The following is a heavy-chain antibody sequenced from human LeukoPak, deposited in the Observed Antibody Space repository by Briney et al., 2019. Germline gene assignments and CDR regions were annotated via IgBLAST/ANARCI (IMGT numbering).Heavy chain of an antibody. CDR2: IKGDGSAA. D-gene: IGHD2-21*02. Sequence: GGSLRLSCAASGFTFSSYWMHWVRQVPGEGLVWVSDIKGDGSAATYADSVKGRFTISRDNAKNTLYLQMNSLRAEDMAVYYCARDLKGDSSYYMDVWGKGTTVTVSS. CDR1: GFTFSSYW. V-gene: IGHV3-74*01. J-gene: IGHJ6*03. CDR3: ARDLKGDSSYYMDV.